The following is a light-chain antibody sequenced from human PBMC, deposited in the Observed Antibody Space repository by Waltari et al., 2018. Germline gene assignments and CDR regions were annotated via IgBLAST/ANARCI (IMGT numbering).Light chain of an antibody. CDR2: DVS. Sequence: DIVLTQSPATLSLSPGERATLSCRASQSVANYLAWYQQKPVQAPRLLIYDVSNRATHIPARFSGIGFATDFTLTISDLKPEDIAVYYCQQRNKWPVTFGGGTKVEIK. V-gene: IGKV3-11*01. CDR3: QQRNKWPVT. J-gene: IGKJ4*01. CDR1: QSVANY.